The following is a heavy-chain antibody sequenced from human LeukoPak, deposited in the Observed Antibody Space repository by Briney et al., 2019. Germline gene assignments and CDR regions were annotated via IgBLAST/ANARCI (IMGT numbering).Heavy chain of an antibody. CDR1: GFTFSSYA. CDR2: ISGSGGSK. J-gene: IGHJ4*02. Sequence: PGGSLRLSFVAPGFTFSSYAMSWVRQAPGKGLEWVATISGSGGSKHYADSVKGRFTISRDNSKNTLDLQMNSLRAEDTAVYYCAKDYSSSWYYFDYWGQGTLVTVSS. CDR3: AKDYSSSWYYFDY. D-gene: IGHD6-13*01. V-gene: IGHV3-23*01.